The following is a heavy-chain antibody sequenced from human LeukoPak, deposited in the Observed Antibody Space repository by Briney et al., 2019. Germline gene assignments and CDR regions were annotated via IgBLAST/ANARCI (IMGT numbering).Heavy chain of an antibody. J-gene: IGHJ4*02. D-gene: IGHD1-26*01. CDR3: ARDRAGTYFPEYFDY. CDR1: GFTFSSYI. CDR2: ITSSSTYI. Sequence: GGSLRLSCAASGFTFSSYIMSWVRQAPGKGLEWVSSITSSSTYIFYADSVKGRFTISRDNAKNSLYLQMNSLRAEDTAVYYCARDRAGTYFPEYFDYWGQGTLVTVSS. V-gene: IGHV3-21*01.